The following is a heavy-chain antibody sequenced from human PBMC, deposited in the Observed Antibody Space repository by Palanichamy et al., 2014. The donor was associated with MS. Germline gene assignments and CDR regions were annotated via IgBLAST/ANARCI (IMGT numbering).Heavy chain of an antibody. CDR2: IRSKAKDYAT. CDR3: VQIPGDHFNGMDV. J-gene: IGHJ6*02. V-gene: IGHV3-73*01. D-gene: IGHD2-2*01. CDR1: GFRFSDSA. Sequence: EVQLVESGGGLVQPGGSLKLSCVVSGFRFSDSAMHWVRQASGKGLEWVGRIRSKAKDYATAYSASVRGRFTVSRDDPKNTAYLQMNSLKSEDTAVYYCVQIPGDHFNGMDVWGQGTAVTVSS.